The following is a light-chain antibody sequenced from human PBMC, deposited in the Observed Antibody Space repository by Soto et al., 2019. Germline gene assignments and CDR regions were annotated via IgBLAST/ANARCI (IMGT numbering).Light chain of an antibody. CDR3: QQRSNWTLT. CDR1: QSVSSY. J-gene: IGKJ4*01. CDR2: DAS. Sequence: EIFLTQSPATLSLCRGETATLSWRASQSVSSYLAWYQQKPGQAPRLLIYDASNTATGIPARFSGSGSGTDFTLTISSLEPEDFAVYYCQQRSNWTLTFGGGTKVDI. V-gene: IGKV3-11*01.